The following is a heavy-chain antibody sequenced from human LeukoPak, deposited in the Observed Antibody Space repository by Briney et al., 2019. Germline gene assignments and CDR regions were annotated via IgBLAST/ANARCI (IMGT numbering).Heavy chain of an antibody. Sequence: SETLSLTCTVSGGSISSYYWNWIRQPPGKGLEWIAYIYYSGNTNYNPSLKSRVTISVDASKNQFSLKLSSVTAADTAVYYCARDVGATPGYFDYWGQGTLVTVSS. CDR2: IYYSGNT. D-gene: IGHD1-26*01. CDR3: ARDVGATPGYFDY. J-gene: IGHJ4*02. V-gene: IGHV4-59*01. CDR1: GGSISSYY.